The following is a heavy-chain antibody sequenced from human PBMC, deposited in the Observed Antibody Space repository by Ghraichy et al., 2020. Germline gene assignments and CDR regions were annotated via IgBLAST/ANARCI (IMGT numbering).Heavy chain of an antibody. J-gene: IGHJ4*02. CDR2: IDSDGSRT. CDR1: GFTFSSYW. V-gene: IGHV3-74*01. D-gene: IGHD2-15*01. CDR3: ARGFQCRGVTCYDTLFDF. Sequence: GGSLRLSCAASGFTFSSYWMHWVRQAPGKGLVWVSHIDSDGSRTNYADSVKGRFAISRDSAKNTLYLQMNSLRAEDSAVYYCARGFQCRGVTCYDTLFDFWGQGTLVTVSS.